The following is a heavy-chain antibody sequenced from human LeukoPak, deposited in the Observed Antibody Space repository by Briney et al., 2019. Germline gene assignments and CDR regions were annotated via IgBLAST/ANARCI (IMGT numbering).Heavy chain of an antibody. CDR3: ARDICPYDILTGCSLDV. CDR1: GGSVSGYY. V-gene: IGHV4-34*01. D-gene: IGHD3-9*01. J-gene: IGHJ6*04. Sequence: SKTLSLTCAVYGGSVSGYYWSWIRQPPGKGQESNGEINHSGSTNYNPSLNSRVTISVDTSKNKFSLKLSSVTAADTAVYYCARDICPYDILTGCSLDVWGKGTTVTISS. CDR2: INHSGST.